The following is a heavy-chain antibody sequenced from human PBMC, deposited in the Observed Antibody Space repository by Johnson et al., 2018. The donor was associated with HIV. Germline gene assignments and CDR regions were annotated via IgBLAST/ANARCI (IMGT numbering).Heavy chain of an antibody. CDR2: IYSGGST. Sequence: VQLVESGGGLVQPGGSLRLSCAASGFTVSSNYMSWVRQAPGKGLEWVSVIYSGGSTHYADSVKGRFTISRDNSKNTLSLQMYSLRAVDTAVYYCARDRLGYGSSAANAFGIWGQGTMVTVSS. V-gene: IGHV3-66*01. CDR3: ARDRLGYGSSAANAFGI. J-gene: IGHJ3*02. D-gene: IGHD6-6*01. CDR1: GFTVSSNY.